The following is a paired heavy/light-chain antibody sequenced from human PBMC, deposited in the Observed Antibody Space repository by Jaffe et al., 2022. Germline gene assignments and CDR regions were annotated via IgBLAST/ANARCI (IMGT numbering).Light chain of an antibody. V-gene: IGKV1D-12*01. Sequence: DIQMTQSPSSLSASIGDRVTITCRASQDINNGLAWYQQKPGGAPKFLIFDANSLGSGVPSRFSGTGHGTEFTLTINGLQPEDSATYYCQQADSLPPTFGGGTRVDIK. CDR2: DAN. CDR1: QDINNG. CDR3: QQADSLPPT. J-gene: IGKJ4*01.
Heavy chain of an antibody. J-gene: IGHJ4*02. CDR1: GLSFSASA. CDR3: TGPPHDHRDYLDF. D-gene: IGHD3-16*01. Sequence: VQLVQSGGGLVQPGGSLKLSCAASGLSFSASAVYWVRQTSGKGLEWVGRIRTKEYNYATDYSVPVKGRFIMSRDDSKNTAYLQMNRLKVEDTAIYYCTGPPHDHRDYLDFWGQGSLVTVSS. V-gene: IGHV3-73*02. CDR2: IRTKEYNYAT.